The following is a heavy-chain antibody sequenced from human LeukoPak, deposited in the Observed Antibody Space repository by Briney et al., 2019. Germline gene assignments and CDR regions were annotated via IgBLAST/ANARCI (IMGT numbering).Heavy chain of an antibody. CDR2: IYTSGNT. J-gene: IGHJ6*03. V-gene: IGHV4-61*09. CDR1: GGSISSGSYC. D-gene: IGHD3-10*01. Sequence: SETLSLTCTVSGGSISSGSYCWRWTRQPAGTGLEWIAHIYTSGNTNYNPSLKTRVPISVHTSKNQSSLKLSSVTAADTAVYYCARDPGTLLRGSRRGYDGNYYYMDVWGKGTTVTISS. CDR3: ARDPGTLLRGSRRGYDGNYYYMDV.